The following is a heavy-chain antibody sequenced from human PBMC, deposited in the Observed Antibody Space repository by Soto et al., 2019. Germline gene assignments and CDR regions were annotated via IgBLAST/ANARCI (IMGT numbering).Heavy chain of an antibody. V-gene: IGHV4-59*12. J-gene: IGHJ6*02. CDR2: IYYSGST. CDR3: ARAGYSRQDYYYYYGMDV. D-gene: IGHD6-13*01. Sequence: SETLSLTCTVSGGSISSYYWSWIRQPPGKGLEWIGYIYYSGSTNYNPSLKSRVTISVDTSKNQFSLKLSSVTAADTAVYYCARAGYSRQDYYYYYGMDVWGQGTTVTVSS. CDR1: GGSISSYY.